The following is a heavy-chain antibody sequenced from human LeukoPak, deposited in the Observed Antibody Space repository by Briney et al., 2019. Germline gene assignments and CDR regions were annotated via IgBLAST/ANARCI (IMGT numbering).Heavy chain of an antibody. V-gene: IGHV3-74*01. D-gene: IGHD2-2*01. CDR3: ARDFVVVPAAMIQYNWFDP. CDR1: GFTFSSYW. Sequence: GGSLRLSCAASGFTFSSYWMHWVRQAPGKGLVWVSRINSDGSSTSYADSVKGRFTISRDNAKNTLYLQMNSLRAEDTAVYYCARDFVVVPAAMIQYNWFDPWGQGTLVTVSS. CDR2: INSDGSST. J-gene: IGHJ5*02.